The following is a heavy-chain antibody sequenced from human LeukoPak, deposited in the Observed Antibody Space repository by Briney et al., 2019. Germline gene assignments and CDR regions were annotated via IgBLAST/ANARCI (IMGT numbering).Heavy chain of an antibody. CDR1: GFTFSDYY. V-gene: IGHV3-11*04. D-gene: IGHD6-19*01. CDR2: ISSSGGTI. CDR3: AGYSSGWFGAFHI. J-gene: IGHJ3*02. Sequence: KPGGSLRLSCAAPGFTFSDYYMNWIRQAPGKGLEWISYISSSGGTIYYADSVKGRFTISRDNAKNSLYLKMNGLRAEDTAVYYCAGYSSGWFGAFHIWGQGTMVTVSS.